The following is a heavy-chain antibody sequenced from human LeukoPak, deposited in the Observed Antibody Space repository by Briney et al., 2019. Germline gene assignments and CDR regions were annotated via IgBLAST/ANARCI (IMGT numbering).Heavy chain of an antibody. CDR1: GFTFSSYE. Sequence: GGSLRLSCAASGFTFSSYEMNWVRQAPGKGLEWVSYISSSGTTINYSDSVKGRFTISRDNAKNSLYPQMNSLRAEDTAVYYCARNGLAANGYFDYWGQGTLVTVSS. CDR3: ARNGLAANGYFDY. V-gene: IGHV3-48*03. D-gene: IGHD2-8*01. CDR2: ISSSGTTI. J-gene: IGHJ4*02.